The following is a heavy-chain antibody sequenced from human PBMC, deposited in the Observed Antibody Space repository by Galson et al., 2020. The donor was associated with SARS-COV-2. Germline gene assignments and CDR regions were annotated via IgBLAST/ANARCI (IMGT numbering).Heavy chain of an antibody. CDR1: GSTLGDYA. Sequence: GGSLRLSWIASGSTLGDYALTWVRQAPGKGLEWVGFIRSRANGETTEHAASVKDRFTISRDDSKNIAYLQMDRLKTEDTGVYYCARPYDPCYSYYYIDLWGHGTTVSVSS. D-gene: IGHD3-3*01. CDR3: ARPYDPCYSYYYIDL. CDR2: IRSRANGETT. V-gene: IGHV3-49*04. J-gene: IGHJ6*03.